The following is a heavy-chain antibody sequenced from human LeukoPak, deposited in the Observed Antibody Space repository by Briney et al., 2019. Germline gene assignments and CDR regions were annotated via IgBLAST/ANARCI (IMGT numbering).Heavy chain of an antibody. D-gene: IGHD4-17*01. Sequence: GGSLRLSCAASGFTFSSYSMNWVRQAPGKGLEWVSSIPSDSSAKSYAASLKARLTISRDNAAASLFLQINSLPADDTAVYYCVRERGGDYAFDYWGQGTLFSVSS. CDR1: GFTFSSYS. J-gene: IGHJ4*02. CDR2: IPSDSSAK. CDR3: VRERGGDYAFDY. V-gene: IGHV3-21*04.